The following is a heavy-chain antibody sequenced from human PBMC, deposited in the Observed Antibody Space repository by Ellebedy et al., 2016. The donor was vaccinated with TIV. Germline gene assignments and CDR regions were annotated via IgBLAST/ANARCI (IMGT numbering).Heavy chain of an antibody. V-gene: IGHV6-1*01. J-gene: IGHJ4*02. Sequence: MPSETLSLTCAISGDSVSSKSAAWTWLRQSPWRGLECLGRTYYRSKWYNEYAVSVESRITINSDTSKNQFSLQLSSVTPEDTAIYYCARGIRAYDSWGQGTLVTVSS. CDR1: GDSVSSKSAA. CDR2: TYYRSKWYN. CDR3: ARGIRAYDS.